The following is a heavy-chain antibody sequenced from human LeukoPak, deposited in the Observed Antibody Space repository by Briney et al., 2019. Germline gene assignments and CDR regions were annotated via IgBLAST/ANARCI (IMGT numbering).Heavy chain of an antibody. D-gene: IGHD6-13*01. V-gene: IGHV4-39*01. Sequence: ETLSFTCTVSGDSISSSSYYWGWIRQPPGKGLEWIGSIYYSGTTYYNPSLKSRVTISVDTSKNQFSLKLSSVTAADTAVYYCARPRWAAAGTVDYWGQGTLVTVSS. J-gene: IGHJ4*02. CDR1: GDSISSSSYY. CDR2: IYYSGTT. CDR3: ARPRWAAAGTVDY.